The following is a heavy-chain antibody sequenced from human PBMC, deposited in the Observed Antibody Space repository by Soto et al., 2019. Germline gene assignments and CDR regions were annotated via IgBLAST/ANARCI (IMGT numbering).Heavy chain of an antibody. CDR2: IDYTGHT. D-gene: IGHD2-8*02. CDR1: CHPINADF. J-gene: IGHJ5*02. CDR3: ARRVCTGRTCDPHQDSWLAP. Sequence: WETMSLTGTVYCHPINADFWNWIRQPPGKGLEWIEHIDYTGHTIYNPSLESRVSMSLDQSTNQFSLRLRSVTAADTAVYYCARRVCTGRTCDPHQDSWLAPWGQGTLVTVSS. V-gene: IGHV4-59*08.